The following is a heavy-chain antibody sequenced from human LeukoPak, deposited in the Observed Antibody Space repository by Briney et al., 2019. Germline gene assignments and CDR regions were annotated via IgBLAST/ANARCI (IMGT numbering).Heavy chain of an antibody. CDR1: GGSISGYH. CDR2: IYPSGST. J-gene: IGHJ5*02. D-gene: IGHD3-10*01. V-gene: IGHV4-4*07. CDR3: ARDVLYRSGSYRPVGLDP. Sequence: SETLSLTCTVSGGSISGYHWSWIRQPAGKGLEWIGRIYPSGSTNYNPSLKSRVTLSVDTSKNQFSLKLTSVTAADAAVYYCARDVLYRSGSYRPVGLDPWGQGTLVTVSS.